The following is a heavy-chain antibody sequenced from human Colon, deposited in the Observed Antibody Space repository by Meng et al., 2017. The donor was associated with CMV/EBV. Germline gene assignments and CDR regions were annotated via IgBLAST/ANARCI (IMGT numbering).Heavy chain of an antibody. D-gene: IGHD3-10*01. Sequence: GGSLRLSCAASGFTFSSYTMNWVRQAPGKGLEWVASISTGSSYIYYAESLKGRFTISRDNSNNTLYLQMDSLRVDDTAMYYCARDYYGAGSDFILQFWGQGTLVTVSS. J-gene: IGHJ4*02. CDR2: ISTGSSYI. CDR3: ARDYYGAGSDFILQF. CDR1: GFTFSSYT. V-gene: IGHV3-21*04.